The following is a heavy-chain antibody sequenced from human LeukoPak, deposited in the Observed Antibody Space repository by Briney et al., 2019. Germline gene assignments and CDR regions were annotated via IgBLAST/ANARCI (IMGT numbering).Heavy chain of an antibody. CDR2: IWYDGSNK. CDR3: ARDPYSGYVWLDY. D-gene: IGHD5-12*01. J-gene: IGHJ4*02. CDR1: GFTFSSYG. Sequence: GGSLRLSCAASGFTFSSYGMHRVRQAPGKGLEWVAVIWYDGSNKYYADSVKGRFTISRDNSKNTLYLQMNSLRAEDTAVYYCARDPYSGYVWLDYWGQGTLVTVSS. V-gene: IGHV3-33*01.